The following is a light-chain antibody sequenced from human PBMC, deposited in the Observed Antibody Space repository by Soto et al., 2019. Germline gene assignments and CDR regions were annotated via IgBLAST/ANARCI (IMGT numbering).Light chain of an antibody. V-gene: IGKV3-20*01. CDR2: AAF. CDR3: QPYGRSLQT. Sequence: EVVLTQSPGTLYLSPGEGATLSCTASQIISDNYLAWYQKKPGQAPRLLIHAAFYRATGIPNRFSGRGSGTDFTLTISRLEPEDFAVYYCQPYGRSLQTFGPGTKVD. J-gene: IGKJ3*01. CDR1: QIISDNY.